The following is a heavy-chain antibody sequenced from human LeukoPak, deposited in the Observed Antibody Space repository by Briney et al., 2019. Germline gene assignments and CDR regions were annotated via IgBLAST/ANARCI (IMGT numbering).Heavy chain of an antibody. CDR2: MNPNSGNT. CDR1: GYTFISYD. D-gene: IGHD6-13*01. J-gene: IGHJ5*02. Sequence: ASVKVSCKTSGYTFISYDINWLRQAAGQGLEWMGWMNPNSGNTGYAQKFQGRVTITSSTSTSTVFMELGSLTSEDTAVYYCARGGASAAARRFDHWGQGTLVTVSS. CDR3: ARGGASAAARRFDH. V-gene: IGHV1-8*01.